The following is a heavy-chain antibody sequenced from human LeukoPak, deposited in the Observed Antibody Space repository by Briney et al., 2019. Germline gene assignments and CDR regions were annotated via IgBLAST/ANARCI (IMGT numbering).Heavy chain of an antibody. CDR1: GFTFSAYG. CDR3: AKEVTRPNRAVAGLNY. J-gene: IGHJ4*02. D-gene: IGHD6-19*01. CDR2: ISYDGSNK. Sequence: GRSLRLSCAASGFTFSAYGMHWVRQAPGKGLEWVAIISYDGSNKYYVDSVKGRFTISRDNSKNTLYLQMNSLRAEDTAVYYCAKEVTRPNRAVAGLNYWGQGTLVTVSS. V-gene: IGHV3-30*18.